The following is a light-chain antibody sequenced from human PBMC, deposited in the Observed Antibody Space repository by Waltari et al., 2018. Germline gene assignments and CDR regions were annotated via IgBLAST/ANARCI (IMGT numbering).Light chain of an antibody. CDR1: QSVSSSY. J-gene: IGKJ1*01. V-gene: IGKV3-20*01. CDR3: QQYGSSPWT. Sequence: EIVLTQSPGTLSLSPGERATLSCWASQSVSSSYLAWYQQKPGQAPRVLIHGSSNRATGIPDRFSGSGSGTDFTLTISRLEPEDFAVYYCQQYGSSPWTFGQGTKVEIK. CDR2: GSS.